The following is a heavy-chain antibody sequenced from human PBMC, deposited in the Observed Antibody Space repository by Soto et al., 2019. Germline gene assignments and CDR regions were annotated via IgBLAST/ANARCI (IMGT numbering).Heavy chain of an antibody. CDR2: FYDSGST. Sequence: SETLSLTCTVSGGSVSSGSFYWSWIRRPPGKGLEWIGYFYDSGSTNYNPSLRSRVTMSVDTSKNQFSLKLSSVTAADTAVYYCTASAPPATNYYYAMDVWGQGTTVTVSS. CDR3: TASAPPATNYYYAMDV. CDR1: GGSVSSGSFY. V-gene: IGHV4-61*01. D-gene: IGHD5-12*01. J-gene: IGHJ6*02.